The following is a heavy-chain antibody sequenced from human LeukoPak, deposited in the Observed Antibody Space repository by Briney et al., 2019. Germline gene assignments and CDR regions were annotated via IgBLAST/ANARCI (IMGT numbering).Heavy chain of an antibody. J-gene: IGHJ3*02. V-gene: IGHV4-59*08. CDR2: IYYSGST. CDR3: ARRGTGSGSYFFGFSHPLGAFDI. Sequence: PSETLSLTCTVSGGSISSYYWSWIRQPPGRGLEWIGYIYYSGSTNYNPSLKSRVTISVDTSKNQFSLKLSSVTAADTAVYYCARRGTGSGSYFFGFSHPLGAFDIWGQGTMVTVSS. CDR1: GGSISSYY. D-gene: IGHD3-10*01.